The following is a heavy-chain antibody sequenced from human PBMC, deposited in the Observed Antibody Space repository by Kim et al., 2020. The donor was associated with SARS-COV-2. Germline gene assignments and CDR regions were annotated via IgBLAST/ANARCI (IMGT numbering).Heavy chain of an antibody. Sequence: GGSLRLSCAASGFTLGHLWMGWVRQAPGKGLEWVATIKEDGSKTYYVDSVTGRFTISRDNAKNSLYIQVNSLRVQDTAVYHCVRVEGHSTTLWGQGTLVIVSS. CDR1: GFTLGHLW. CDR2: IKEDGSKT. D-gene: IGHD2-2*01. J-gene: IGHJ4*02. V-gene: IGHV3-7*04. CDR3: VRVEGHSTTL.